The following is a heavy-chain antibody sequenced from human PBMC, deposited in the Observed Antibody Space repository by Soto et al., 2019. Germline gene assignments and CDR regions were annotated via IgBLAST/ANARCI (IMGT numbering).Heavy chain of an antibody. D-gene: IGHD5-18*01. CDR3: ARDFYGGYTYGPGDY. Sequence: WGSLRLSCAASGFVFIAYWIIFFRQAPLKGLEWVANIHGDGGKIYYVDSVKGRFTISRDNAKRSLYLQMNSLRAEDTAVYYCARDFYGGYTYGPGDYWGQGALVTVSS. V-gene: IGHV3-7*01. CDR2: IHGDGGKI. J-gene: IGHJ4*02. CDR1: GFVFIAYW.